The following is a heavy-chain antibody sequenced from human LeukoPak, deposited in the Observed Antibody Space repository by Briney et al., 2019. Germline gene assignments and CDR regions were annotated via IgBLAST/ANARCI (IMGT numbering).Heavy chain of an antibody. CDR1: GFTFSSYG. D-gene: IGHD3-10*01. CDR2: INSDASST. Sequence: GGTLRLSCAASGFTFSSYGMSWVRQAPGKGLVWASLINSDASSTTYADSVKGRFTISRDNAKNTVYLQMNSLRPEDTAVYYCARDRFYIPDVWGKGTTVTVSS. V-gene: IGHV3-74*03. J-gene: IGHJ6*04. CDR3: ARDRFYIPDV.